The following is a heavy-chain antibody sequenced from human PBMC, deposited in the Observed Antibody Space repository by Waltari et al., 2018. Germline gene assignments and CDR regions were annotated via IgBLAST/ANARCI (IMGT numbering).Heavy chain of an antibody. CDR1: GGSIRSYY. CDR3: ARSYLKFEP. J-gene: IGHJ5*02. D-gene: IGHD3-10*01. V-gene: IGHV4-59*08. CDR2: VYYDGST. Sequence: QLQLQESGPGVVSVSETLSLTYSVSGGSIRSYYWSWLRKPPGKPLEWIGHVYYDGSTSYNPSLKRRVTMSVDMSTNQFSLRLTSVTAADTATYYCARSYLKFEPWGPGTLVTVSS.